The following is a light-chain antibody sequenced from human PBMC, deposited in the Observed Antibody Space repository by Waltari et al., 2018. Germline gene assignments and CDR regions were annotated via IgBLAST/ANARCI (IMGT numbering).Light chain of an antibody. V-gene: IGKV3-15*01. CDR3: QQYSNWPPYT. J-gene: IGKJ2*01. Sequence: ELVMTQSPATLSVSPGERATLSCRASQSVSSNLAWYQQEPGQAPRLLIYGASTRAPGIPARFSGSVSWTEFTLTISSIQSEDFVVYYYQQYSNWPPYTVGQGTKLEIK. CDR2: GAS. CDR1: QSVSSN.